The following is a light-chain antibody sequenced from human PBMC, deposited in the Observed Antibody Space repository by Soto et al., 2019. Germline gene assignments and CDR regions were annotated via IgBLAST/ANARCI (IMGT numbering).Light chain of an antibody. J-gene: IGKJ1*01. Sequence: DIQMTQSPSTRSASVGDRVTITFRASQSISSWLAWYQQKPGKAPKLLIYDASSLESGVPSRFSGSGSGTEFTLTISSLQPDDFATYYCQQYNSYSWTFGQGTKVDIK. CDR1: QSISSW. CDR3: QQYNSYSWT. V-gene: IGKV1-5*01. CDR2: DAS.